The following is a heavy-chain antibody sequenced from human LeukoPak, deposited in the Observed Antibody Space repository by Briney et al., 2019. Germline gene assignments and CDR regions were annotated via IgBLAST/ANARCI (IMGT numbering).Heavy chain of an antibody. D-gene: IGHD5-18*01. CDR1: GYALTDLS. CDR3: TSRLLIHLWAKDF. Sequence: EASVKVSCKVCGYALTDLSMHWVRQTPGKGPEWMGGVDPEDGETTYAQKFQGRVTMTEDTSTDTAYMELSSLRSEDTAVYFCTSRLLIHLWAKDFWGQGTLVTVSS. CDR2: VDPEDGET. J-gene: IGHJ4*02. V-gene: IGHV1-24*01.